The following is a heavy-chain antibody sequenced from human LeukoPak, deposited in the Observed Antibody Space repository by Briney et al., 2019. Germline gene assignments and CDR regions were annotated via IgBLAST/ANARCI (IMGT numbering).Heavy chain of an antibody. D-gene: IGHD1-26*01. CDR3: ARDSGTYHTLNS. V-gene: IGHV4-38-2*02. J-gene: IGHJ5*02. CDR2: RFHSGST. Sequence: SETLSLTCTVSGYSISSGCYWGCIRRTPRRELQWIVSRFHSGSTYYNPSLKTRVAISVDTSKNQFSLKLTSVTAADTAIYYCARDSGTYHTLNSWGQGTLVTVSS. CDR1: GYSISSGCY.